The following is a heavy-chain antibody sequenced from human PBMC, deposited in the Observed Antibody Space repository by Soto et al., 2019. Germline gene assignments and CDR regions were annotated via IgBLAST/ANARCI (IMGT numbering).Heavy chain of an antibody. Sequence: SETLSLTCTVSGGSISSYYWSWIRQAAGKGLEWIGRIYTSGSTNYNPSLKSRVTMSVDTSKNQFSLKLSSVTAADTAVYYCARDRGSSSRLNYYYYYGMDVWGQGTTVTVSS. CDR2: IYTSGST. D-gene: IGHD6-6*01. V-gene: IGHV4-4*07. J-gene: IGHJ6*02. CDR3: ARDRGSSSRLNYYYYYGMDV. CDR1: GGSISSYY.